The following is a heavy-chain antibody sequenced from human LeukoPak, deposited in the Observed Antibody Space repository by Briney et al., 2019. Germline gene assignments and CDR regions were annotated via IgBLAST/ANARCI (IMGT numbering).Heavy chain of an antibody. CDR1: GFPFDDYG. CDR2: MSEDGNEI. D-gene: IGHD2-2*01. Sequence: GGSLRLSCAASGFPFDDYGMSWVRQAPGKGLEWVAKMSEDGNEIFYVDSVKGRFTISRDNTKKSLYLQLNSLRPEDSAVYYCARPRGCGSARCNNFDYWGQGTLVTVSS. CDR3: ARPRGCGSARCNNFDY. V-gene: IGHV3-7*01. J-gene: IGHJ4*02.